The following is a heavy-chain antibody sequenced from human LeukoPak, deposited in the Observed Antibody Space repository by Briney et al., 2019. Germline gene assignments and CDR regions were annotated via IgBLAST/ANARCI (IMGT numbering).Heavy chain of an antibody. CDR3: ARVSSGSYGDAFDI. D-gene: IGHD1-26*01. V-gene: IGHV1-18*04. J-gene: IGHJ3*02. CDR2: ISGYNGDT. Sequence: GASVKVSCKASGYTFTRHGISWVRQAPGQGLEWMGWISGYNGDTNYAQKLQGRVTMTTDTSTSTAYMELRSLRSDDTAVYYCARVSSGSYGDAFDIWGQGTMVTVSS. CDR1: GYTFTRHG.